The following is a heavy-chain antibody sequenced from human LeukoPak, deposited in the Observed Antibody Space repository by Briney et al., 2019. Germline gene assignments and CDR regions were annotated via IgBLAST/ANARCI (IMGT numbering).Heavy chain of an antibody. V-gene: IGHV3-23*01. Sequence: GGSLRLSCAASGFTFSSYAMSWVRQAPGKGLEWVSAISGSGGSTYYADSVKGRFTISRGNSKNTLYLQMNSLRAEDTAVYYCAKDRDGYNYFPAYWGQGTLVTVSS. J-gene: IGHJ4*02. CDR3: AKDRDGYNYFPAY. CDR2: ISGSGGST. CDR1: GFTFSSYA. D-gene: IGHD5-12*01.